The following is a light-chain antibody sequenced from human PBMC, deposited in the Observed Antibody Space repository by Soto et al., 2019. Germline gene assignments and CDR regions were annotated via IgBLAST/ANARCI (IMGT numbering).Light chain of an antibody. V-gene: IGKV1-39*01. CDR1: QNIASF. Sequence: DVQMTQSPSSLSASVGDRVTITCRASQNIASFLNWYQQRPGTAPKLLIYAASNLESGVPSRFSCRGSATDFTLSISSLQPEDFATYFCQQTYSMPVTFGQGTKLEMK. CDR3: QQTYSMPVT. J-gene: IGKJ2*01. CDR2: AAS.